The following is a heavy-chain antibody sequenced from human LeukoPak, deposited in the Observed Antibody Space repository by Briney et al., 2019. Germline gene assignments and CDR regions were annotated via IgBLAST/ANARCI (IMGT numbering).Heavy chain of an antibody. J-gene: IGHJ4*02. Sequence: PSQTLSLTCTVSGVSISSGGYYWRWIRQHPGKGLEWIGYIYYSGSTYYNPSLKSRVTISVGTSQNQFSLKLSSVTAADTAVYYCARVHYDILTGSYYFDYWGQGTLVTVSS. CDR3: ARVHYDILTGSYYFDY. V-gene: IGHV4-31*03. CDR2: IYYSGST. CDR1: GVSISSGGYY. D-gene: IGHD3-9*01.